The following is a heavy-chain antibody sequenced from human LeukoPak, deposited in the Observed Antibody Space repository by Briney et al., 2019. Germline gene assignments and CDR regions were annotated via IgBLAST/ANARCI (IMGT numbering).Heavy chain of an antibody. D-gene: IGHD3-22*01. Sequence: GESLKISCNGSAYSFTSYWIGWGRQMPGHGLEWMGMIYPGDSDTRYSPSFQGQVTISADQSISTAYLQWSSLKASDTAMYYCARAHDYDSSGPHAFDIWGQGTMVTVSS. CDR1: AYSFTSYW. CDR3: ARAHDYDSSGPHAFDI. J-gene: IGHJ3*02. CDR2: IYPGDSDT. V-gene: IGHV5-51*01.